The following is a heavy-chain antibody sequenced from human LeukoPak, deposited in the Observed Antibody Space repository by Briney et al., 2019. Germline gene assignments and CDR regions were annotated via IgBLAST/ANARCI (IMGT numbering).Heavy chain of an antibody. J-gene: IGHJ4*02. CDR3: ANRGYCSSTSCHSLDY. CDR2: IRYDGSEN. Sequence: PGGSLRLSCAASGFTFSNSGMHWVRQAPGKGLEWVAFIRYDGSENFYADSVKGRFTISRDNSKNTLYLQMNSLRAEDTAVYYCANRGYCSSTSCHSLDYWGQGTLVTVSS. D-gene: IGHD2-2*01. CDR1: GFTFSNSG. V-gene: IGHV3-30*02.